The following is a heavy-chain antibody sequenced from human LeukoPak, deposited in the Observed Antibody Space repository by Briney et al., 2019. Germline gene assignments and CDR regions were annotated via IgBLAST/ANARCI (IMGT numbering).Heavy chain of an antibody. CDR3: ARGGAGYLTTGFDY. V-gene: IGHV1-2*02. Sequence: ASVRVSCKASGYTFTGYYMHWVRQAPGQGLEWMGWINPNSGGTNYAQKFQGRVTMTRDTSISTAYMELSRLRSDDTVVYYCARGGAGYLTTGFDYWGQGTLVTVSS. J-gene: IGHJ4*02. CDR2: INPNSGGT. CDR1: GYTFTGYY. D-gene: IGHD1-14*01.